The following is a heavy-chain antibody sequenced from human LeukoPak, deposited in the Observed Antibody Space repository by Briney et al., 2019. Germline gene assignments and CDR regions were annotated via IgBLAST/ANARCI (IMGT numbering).Heavy chain of an antibody. CDR3: ARHEEEDGYNAKTIDY. CDR2: VYSTGSTT. Sequence: SETLSLTCTVSGGSISSSSNYWGWVRQPPGKGLEWIGTVYSTGSTTYSNPSLKSRVTISVDTSKNQFSLKLSSVTAADTAVYYCARHEEEDGYNAKTIDYWGQGTLVSVSS. D-gene: IGHD5-24*01. V-gene: IGHV4-39*01. J-gene: IGHJ4*02. CDR1: GGSISSSSNY.